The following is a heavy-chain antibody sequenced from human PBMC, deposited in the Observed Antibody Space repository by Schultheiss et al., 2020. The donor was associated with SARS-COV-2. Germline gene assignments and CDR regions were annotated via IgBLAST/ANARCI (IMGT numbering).Heavy chain of an antibody. V-gene: IGHV4-4*08. Sequence: SETLSLTCTVSGGSISSYYWSWIRQPPGKGLEWIGRIYTSGSTNYNPSLKSRVTISVDTSKNQFSLRLTSVTAADTAVYYCAKAYPVVGATTAYYFDYWGQGTLVTVSS. CDR2: IYTSGST. CDR3: AKAYPVVGATTAYYFDY. J-gene: IGHJ4*02. D-gene: IGHD1-26*01. CDR1: GGSISSYY.